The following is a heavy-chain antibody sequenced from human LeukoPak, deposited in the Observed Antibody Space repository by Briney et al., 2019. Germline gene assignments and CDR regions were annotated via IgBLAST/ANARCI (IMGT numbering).Heavy chain of an antibody. Sequence: GGSLRLSCAASGFTFSSYWMSWVRQAPGKGLEWVANIKQDGSEKYYVDSVKGRFTISRDNAKNSLYLQMNSLRAEDTAVYYCAGALWFGESPFDYWGQGTLVTVSS. J-gene: IGHJ4*02. CDR2: IKQDGSEK. CDR3: AGALWFGESPFDY. CDR1: GFTFSSYW. D-gene: IGHD3-10*01. V-gene: IGHV3-7*01.